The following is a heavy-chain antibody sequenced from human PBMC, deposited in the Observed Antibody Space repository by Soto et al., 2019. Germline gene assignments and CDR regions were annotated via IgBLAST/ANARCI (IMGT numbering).Heavy chain of an antibody. J-gene: IGHJ5*02. CDR3: AHNPGSGYYQLYNWFDP. CDR2: IYLNYDK. CDR1: GFSLSTSGVG. Sequence: QITLKESGPTLVKPTQTLTLTCTFSGFSLSTSGVGVGWIRQPPGKALEWLALIYLNYDKRYSPSLKSRLTITKDTSKTQVVLTMTNMDPVDTATYYCAHNPGSGYYQLYNWFDPWCQGTLGTV. D-gene: IGHD3-3*01. V-gene: IGHV2-5*01.